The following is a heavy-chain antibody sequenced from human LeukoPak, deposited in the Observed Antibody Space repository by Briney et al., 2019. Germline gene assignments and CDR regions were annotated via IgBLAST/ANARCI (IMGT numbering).Heavy chain of an antibody. V-gene: IGHV3-7*01. CDR3: ARDTALDI. Sequence: GGSLRLSCAASGLTFSSYWMSWVRQAPGKGLEWVANIKQDGSEKYYVDSVKGRFTISRDNAKNSLYLQMNSLRAEDTAVYYCARDTALDIWGQGTMVTVSS. CDR2: IKQDGSEK. J-gene: IGHJ3*02. CDR1: GLTFSSYW.